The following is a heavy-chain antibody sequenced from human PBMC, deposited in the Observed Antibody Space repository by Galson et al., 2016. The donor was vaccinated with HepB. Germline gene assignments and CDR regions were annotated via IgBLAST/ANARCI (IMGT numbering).Heavy chain of an antibody. CDR2: ISGYNGNT. J-gene: IGHJ4*02. Sequence: SVKVSCKAFGYTFTNYGISWVRQAPGQGLEWMGWISGYNGNTDYAPKFQGRVTVTTDTSTNTAYMELRNLRSDDTAVYYCTRVPPGKYVMIFNYWGEGTLVTVSS. CDR3: TRVPPGKYVMIFNY. D-gene: IGHD3-16*01. CDR1: GYTFTNYG. V-gene: IGHV1-18*01.